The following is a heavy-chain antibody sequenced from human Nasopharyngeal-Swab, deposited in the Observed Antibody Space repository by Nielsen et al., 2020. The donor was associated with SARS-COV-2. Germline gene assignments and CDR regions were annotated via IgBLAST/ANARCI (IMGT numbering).Heavy chain of an antibody. V-gene: IGHV3-7*01. CDR3: ARGDIVVVPAAILYYYYYMDV. Sequence: GGSLRLSCAASGFTFSSYWMSWVRQAPGKGLEWVANIKQDGSEKYYVDSVKGRFTISRDNAKNSLYLQMNSLRAEDTAAYYCARGDIVVVPAAILYYYYYMDVWGKGTTVTVSS. D-gene: IGHD2-2*02. CDR2: IKQDGSEK. CDR1: GFTFSSYW. J-gene: IGHJ6*03.